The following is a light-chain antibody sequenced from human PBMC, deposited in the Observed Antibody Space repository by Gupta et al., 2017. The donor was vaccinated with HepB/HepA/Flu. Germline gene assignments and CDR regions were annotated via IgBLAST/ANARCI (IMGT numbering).Light chain of an antibody. V-gene: IGKV3-15*01. CDR2: GAS. J-gene: IGKJ5*01. CDR3: QQYNNWPSIT. Sequence: VSPVERATLSCRASQRVSSNLACYQQKRGQAPRLLIYGASTRATGIPARFSGSGSGKEFTLTISSLQSEDFAVYYCQQYNNWPSITFGQGTRLEIK. CDR1: QRVSSN.